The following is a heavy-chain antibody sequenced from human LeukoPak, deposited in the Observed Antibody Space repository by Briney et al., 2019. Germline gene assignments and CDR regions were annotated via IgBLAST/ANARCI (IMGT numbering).Heavy chain of an antibody. CDR3: AREEEQSYSSSWYRT. Sequence: SETLSLTCSVSGGSISSYYWSWIRQPPGRGLGWIGYIYYSGRTSYNPSLKSRVTISVDTSKNQFSLRLSSVTAADTAVYYCAREEEQSYSSSWYRTWGQGTLVTVSS. CDR2: IYYSGRT. J-gene: IGHJ5*02. CDR1: GGSISSYY. V-gene: IGHV4-59*01. D-gene: IGHD6-13*01.